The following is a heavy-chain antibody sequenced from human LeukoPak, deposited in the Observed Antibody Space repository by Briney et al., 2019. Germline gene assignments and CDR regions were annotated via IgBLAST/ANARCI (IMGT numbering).Heavy chain of an antibody. V-gene: IGHV4-4*07. CDR2: IHTSGST. CDR1: GGSISSYY. D-gene: IGHD4-17*01. Sequence: SETLSLTCTVSGGSISSYYWSWIRQPAGKGLEWIGRIHTSGSTNYNPSLKSRVTMSVDTSKNQFSLKLSSVTAADTAVYYCARDDYGDYPGYYYYYYGMDVWGQGTTVTVSS. CDR3: ARDDYGDYPGYYYYYYGMDV. J-gene: IGHJ6*02.